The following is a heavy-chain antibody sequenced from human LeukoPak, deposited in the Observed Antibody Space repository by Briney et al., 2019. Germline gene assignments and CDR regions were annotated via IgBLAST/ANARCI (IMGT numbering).Heavy chain of an antibody. J-gene: IGHJ5*02. Sequence: GGSLRLSCAASGFTFSSYWMSWVRQAPGKGLEWVANIKQDGSEKYYVDSVKGRFTISRDNAKNSLYLQMNSLRAEDTAVYYCAKDKSTSEGTYYDFWSGYYNWFDPWGQGTLVTVSS. CDR2: IKQDGSEK. V-gene: IGHV3-7*01. CDR1: GFTFSSYW. D-gene: IGHD3-3*01. CDR3: AKDKSTSEGTYYDFWSGYYNWFDP.